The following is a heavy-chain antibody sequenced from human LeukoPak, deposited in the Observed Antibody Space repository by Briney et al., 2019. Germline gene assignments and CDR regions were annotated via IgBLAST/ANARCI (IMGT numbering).Heavy chain of an antibody. CDR2: IKSKTDGGTT. J-gene: IGHJ4*02. Sequence: GGSVRLSCAASVFTFSNAWMSWVRQAPGKGREGVGRIKSKTDGGTTDYAAPVKGRFTISRDDSKNTLYIQMNSLKTEETAVYYCTTEPHIPYYYGSGSLGYWGQGTLVTVSS. CDR3: TTEPHIPYYYGSGSLGY. D-gene: IGHD3-10*01. CDR1: VFTFSNAW. V-gene: IGHV3-15*01.